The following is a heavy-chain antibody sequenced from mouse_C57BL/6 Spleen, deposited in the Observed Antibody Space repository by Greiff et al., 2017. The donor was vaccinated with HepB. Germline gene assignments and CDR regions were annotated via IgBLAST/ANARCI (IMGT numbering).Heavy chain of an antibody. V-gene: IGHV3-1*01. CDR3: ARGPYYFDY. CDR1: GYSITSGYD. Sequence: EVKVVESGPGMVKPSQSLSLTCTVTGYSITSGYDWHWIRHFPGNKLEWMGYISYSGSTNYNPSLKSRISITHDTSKNHFYLKLNSVTTEDTATYYCARGPYYFDYWGQGTTLTVSS. CDR2: ISYSGST. J-gene: IGHJ2*01.